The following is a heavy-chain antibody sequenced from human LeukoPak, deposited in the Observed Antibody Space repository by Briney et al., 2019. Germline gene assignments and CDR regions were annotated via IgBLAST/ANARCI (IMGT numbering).Heavy chain of an antibody. Sequence: GGSLRLSCAASGFTFSSYAMSWVRQAPGKGLEWVSAISGSGGSTYYADSVKGRFTISRDNSKNTLYLQMNSLRAEDTAVYYCAKDILGGTPDYDYVWGSYRPPWAGSGVFDYWGQGTLVTVSS. V-gene: IGHV3-23*01. J-gene: IGHJ4*02. CDR2: ISGSGGST. CDR1: GFTFSSYA. CDR3: AKDILGGTPDYDYVWGSYRPPWAGSGVFDY. D-gene: IGHD3-16*02.